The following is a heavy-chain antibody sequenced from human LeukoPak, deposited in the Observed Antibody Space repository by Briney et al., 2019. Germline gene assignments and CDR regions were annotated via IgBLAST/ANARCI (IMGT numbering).Heavy chain of an antibody. CDR2: ISYDGNNK. CDR3: ARDPLDISRWTNAFDI. D-gene: IGHD5-12*01. Sequence: GGSLRLSCVISGYTFTHYGFHWVRQAPGKALEWVAYISYDGNNKYEDSVKGRFTISRDNSKSTLHLQMNGLRAEDTAVYYCARDPLDISRWTNAFDIWGQGTTVIVS. V-gene: IGHV3-30*03. J-gene: IGHJ3*02. CDR1: GYTFTHYG.